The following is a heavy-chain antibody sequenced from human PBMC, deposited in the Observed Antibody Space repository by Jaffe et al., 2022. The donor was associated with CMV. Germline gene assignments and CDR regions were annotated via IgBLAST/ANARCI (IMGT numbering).Heavy chain of an antibody. CDR1: GFTFSSYW. D-gene: IGHD3-10*01. CDR2: IKQDGSEK. J-gene: IGHJ4*02. V-gene: IGHV3-7*01. CDR3: AREGHLLWFGEFPF. Sequence: EVQLVESGGGLVQPGGSLRLSCAASGFTFSSYWMSWVRQAPGKGLEWVANIKQDGSEKYYVDSVKGRFTISRDNAKNSLYLQMNSLRAEDTAVYYCAREGHLLWFGEFPFWGQGTLVTVSS.